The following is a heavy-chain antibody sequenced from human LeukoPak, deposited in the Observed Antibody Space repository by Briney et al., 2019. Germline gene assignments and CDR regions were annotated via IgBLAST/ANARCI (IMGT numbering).Heavy chain of an antibody. Sequence: PSETLSLTCTVSGGSISSGNYWWSWIRQHPGKGLEWIGYIYYSGSTLYNPSLQSRASISVDTSKNQFSLGLNSVTAADTAVYYCARKLVTGEIDYWGQGTLVTVSS. CDR2: IYYSGST. V-gene: IGHV4-31*03. J-gene: IGHJ4*02. D-gene: IGHD1-20*01. CDR1: GGSISSGNYW. CDR3: ARKLVTGEIDY.